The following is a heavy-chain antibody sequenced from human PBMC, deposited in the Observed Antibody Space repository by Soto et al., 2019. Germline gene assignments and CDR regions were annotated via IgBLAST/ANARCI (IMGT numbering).Heavy chain of an antibody. CDR2: ISSSSSYT. CDR3: ARAAEYYYDSSGYYDY. V-gene: IGHV3-11*06. D-gene: IGHD3-22*01. Sequence: GGSLRLSCAASGFTFSDYYMSWIRQAPGKGLEWVSYISSSSSYTNYADSVKGRFTISRDNAKNSLYLQMNSLRAEDTAVYYCARAAEYYYDSSGYYDYWGQGTLVTVSS. CDR1: GFTFSDYY. J-gene: IGHJ4*02.